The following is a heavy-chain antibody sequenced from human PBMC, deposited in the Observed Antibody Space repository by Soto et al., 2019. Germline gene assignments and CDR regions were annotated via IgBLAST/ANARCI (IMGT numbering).Heavy chain of an antibody. CDR2: IYYSGST. CDR3: ARDAAMVTDYYYGMDV. D-gene: IGHD5-18*01. Sequence: SETLSLTCTVSGGSVSSGSYYWSWIRQPPGKGLEWIGYIYYSGSTNYNPSLKSRVTISVDTSKNQFSLKLSSVTAADTAVYYCARDAAMVTDYYYGMDVWGQGTTVTVS. CDR1: GGSVSSGSYY. V-gene: IGHV4-61*01. J-gene: IGHJ6*02.